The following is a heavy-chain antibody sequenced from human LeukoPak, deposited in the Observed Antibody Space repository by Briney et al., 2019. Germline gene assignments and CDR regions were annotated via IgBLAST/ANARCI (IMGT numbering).Heavy chain of an antibody. D-gene: IGHD3-10*01. J-gene: IGHJ5*02. V-gene: IGHV3-11*01. CDR3: AREMWGDYGSGTLLDL. Sequence: NPGGSLRLSCAASEFVFSDYYMSWVRQAPGKGLEWVSYISSGGSTIYYADSVKGRFTISRDNAKNSLYLQMNSLRAEDTAVYYCAREMWGDYGSGTLLDLWGQGNMVTVSS. CDR1: EFVFSDYY. CDR2: ISSGGSTI.